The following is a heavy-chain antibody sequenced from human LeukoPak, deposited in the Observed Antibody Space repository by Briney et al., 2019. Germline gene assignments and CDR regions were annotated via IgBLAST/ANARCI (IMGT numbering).Heavy chain of an antibody. D-gene: IGHD5-24*01. CDR1: GGSISSSSYY. J-gene: IGHJ4*02. CDR2: IYTSGST. CDR3: ARDAIKLFDY. V-gene: IGHV4-39*07. Sequence: SETLSLTCTVSGGSISSSSYYWGWIRQPPGKGLEWIGRIYTSGSTDYNPSLKSRVTISVDTSKNQFSLKLSSVTAADTAVYYCARDAIKLFDYWGQGTLVTVSS.